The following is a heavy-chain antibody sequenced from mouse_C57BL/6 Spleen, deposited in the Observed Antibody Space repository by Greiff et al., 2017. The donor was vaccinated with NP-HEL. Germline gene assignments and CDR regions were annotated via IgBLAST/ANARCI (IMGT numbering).Heavy chain of an antibody. Sequence: VQLQQSGAELVRPGASVTLSCKASGYTLTDYEMHWVKQTPVHGLEWIGAIDPETGGTAYNQKFKGKAILTADKSSSTAYMELRSLTSEDSAVYYCTHYYGSSSHYFDYWGQGTTLTVSS. J-gene: IGHJ2*01. V-gene: IGHV1-15*01. CDR1: GYTLTDYE. CDR2: IDPETGGT. CDR3: THYYGSSSHYFDY. D-gene: IGHD1-1*01.